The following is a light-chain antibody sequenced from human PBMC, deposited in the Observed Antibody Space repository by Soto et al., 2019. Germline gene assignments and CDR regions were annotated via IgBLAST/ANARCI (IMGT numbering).Light chain of an antibody. CDR1: SSDVGGYKY. Sequence: SVLTQPRSVSGSPGHSVTISCTGTSSDVGGYKYVSWYQQHPGKAPKLMIYDVSERPSGVPDRFSGSKSGNTASLTISGLHAEDEADYYCCSYAGSPYVFGTGTKVTVL. CDR2: DVS. V-gene: IGLV2-11*01. CDR3: CSYAGSPYV. J-gene: IGLJ1*01.